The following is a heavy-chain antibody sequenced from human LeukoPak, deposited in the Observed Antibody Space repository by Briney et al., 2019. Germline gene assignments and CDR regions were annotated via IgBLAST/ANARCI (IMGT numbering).Heavy chain of an antibody. Sequence: PGGSLRLSCAASGFTFSSYEMNWVRQAPGKGLEWVSYISSSGSTIYYADSVKGRFTISRDNAKNSLYLQMNSLRAEDTAVYYCASSHDYGDSGPFDYWGQGTLVTVSS. J-gene: IGHJ4*02. D-gene: IGHD4-17*01. CDR2: ISSSGSTI. CDR1: GFTFSSYE. V-gene: IGHV3-48*03. CDR3: ASSHDYGDSGPFDY.